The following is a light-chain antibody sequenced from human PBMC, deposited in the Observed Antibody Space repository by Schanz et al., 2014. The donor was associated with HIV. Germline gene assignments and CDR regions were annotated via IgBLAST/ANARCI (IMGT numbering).Light chain of an antibody. CDR1: SSDVGSYNL. J-gene: IGLJ3*02. CDR2: DVS. CDR3: SSFTSSNTWV. V-gene: IGLV2-14*02. Sequence: QSALTQPASVSGSPGQSINISCTGTSSDVGSYNLVSWFQQYPGKAPKLIIYDVSNRPSGVSNRFSGSKSANTASLTISGLQAEDEADYHCSSFTSSNTWVFGGGTKLTVL.